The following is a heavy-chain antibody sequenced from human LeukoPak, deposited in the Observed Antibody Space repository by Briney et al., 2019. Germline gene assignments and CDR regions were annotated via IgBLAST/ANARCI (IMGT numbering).Heavy chain of an antibody. J-gene: IGHJ4*02. Sequence: GGSQRLSCAASGFSFSTYAMSWVRQAPGKGLEWVSGISGSGVDTHYADSVKGRFRISRDNSKNTLYLQLNSLRAEGTAVYYCASGTYRLGDYWGLGTLVTVSS. CDR3: ASGTYRLGDY. V-gene: IGHV3-23*01. CDR2: ISGSGVDT. CDR1: GFSFSTYA. D-gene: IGHD3-10*01.